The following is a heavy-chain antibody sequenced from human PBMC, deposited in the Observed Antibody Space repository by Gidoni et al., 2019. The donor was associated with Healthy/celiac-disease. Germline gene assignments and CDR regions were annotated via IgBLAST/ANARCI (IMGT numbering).Heavy chain of an antibody. CDR1: GFTFSSYW. V-gene: IGHV3-7*03. Sequence: EVQLVESGGGLFQPGGSLRLHCSASGFTFSSYWMSWVRQAQGKGLEWVANIKQDGSEKYYVDSVKGRFTSSRDNAKNSLYRQMNSLRAEDTAVYYCARERFRSGSYCDYWGQGTLVTVSS. CDR2: IKQDGSEK. CDR3: ARERFRSGSYCDY. J-gene: IGHJ4*02. D-gene: IGHD1-26*01.